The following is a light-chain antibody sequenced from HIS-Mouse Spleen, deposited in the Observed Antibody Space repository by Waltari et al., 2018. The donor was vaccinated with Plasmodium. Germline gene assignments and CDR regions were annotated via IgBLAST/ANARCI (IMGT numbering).Light chain of an antibody. J-gene: IGKJ2*01. CDR2: GAS. CDR1: QSVSSN. Sequence: EIVMTQSPATLSVSPGARAPLPCRASQSVSSNLAWYQQKPGQAPRLLIYGASTRATGIPARFSGSGSGTEFTLTISSLQSEDFAVYYCQQYNNWPPYTFGQGTKLEIK. CDR3: QQYNNWPPYT. V-gene: IGKV3-15*01.